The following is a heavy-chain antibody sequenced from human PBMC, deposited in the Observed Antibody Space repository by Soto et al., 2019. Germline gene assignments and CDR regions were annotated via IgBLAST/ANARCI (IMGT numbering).Heavy chain of an antibody. Sequence: SETLSLTCSVSDDSIESDRYYWRWIRQPPGKGLEWIGSIYYHGNAYYNPSLQTRVTISLDKSKSQFSLKLNSVTAADSAVYFCARLEGLATISYYFDFWGPGALVTVSS. CDR2: IYYHGNA. J-gene: IGHJ4*02. V-gene: IGHV4-39*01. D-gene: IGHD3-9*01. CDR3: ARLEGLATISYYFDF. CDR1: DDSIESDRYY.